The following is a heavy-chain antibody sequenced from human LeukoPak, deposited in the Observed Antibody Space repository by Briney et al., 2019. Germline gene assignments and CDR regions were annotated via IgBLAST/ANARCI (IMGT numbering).Heavy chain of an antibody. V-gene: IGHV1-2*02. J-gene: IGHJ1*01. CDR2: INPNSGGT. Sequence: ASVKVSCKASGYTFTGYYMHWVRQAPGQGLEWMGWINPNSGGTNYAQKFQGRVTMTRDTSISTAYMELSRLRSDDTAVYYCARDGGFGYYYDSSGYYWHWGQGTLVTVSS. D-gene: IGHD3-22*01. CDR3: ARDGGFGYYYDSSGYYWH. CDR1: GYTFTGYY.